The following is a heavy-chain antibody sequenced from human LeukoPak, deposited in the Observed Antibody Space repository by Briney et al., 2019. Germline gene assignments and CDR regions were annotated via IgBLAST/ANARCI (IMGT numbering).Heavy chain of an antibody. J-gene: IGHJ4*02. V-gene: IGHV4-34*01. Sequence: SETLSLTCAVYGGSSRGYYWSWIRQPPGKGLEWSGEINHSGSTNYNPSLRSRATISVDTSKSQFSLKLSSVTAADTAVYYCARRSGYCSSTSCYTASYYFDYWGQGTLVTVSS. CDR2: INHSGST. CDR3: ARRSGYCSSTSCYTASYYFDY. D-gene: IGHD2-2*02. CDR1: GGSSRGYY.